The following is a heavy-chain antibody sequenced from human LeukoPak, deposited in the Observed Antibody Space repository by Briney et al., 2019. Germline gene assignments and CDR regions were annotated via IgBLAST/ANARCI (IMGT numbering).Heavy chain of an antibody. CDR2: IRYDENNK. Sequence: GGSLRLSCAASGFTFSSYAMHWVRQAPGKGLEWVAFIRYDENNKYYADSVKGRFTISRDNSKNTLYLQMNSLRAEDTAVYYCAKDSHKLRGTPTFWYWGQGTLVTVSS. J-gene: IGHJ4*02. CDR1: GFTFSSYA. CDR3: AKDSHKLRGTPTFWY. V-gene: IGHV3-30*02. D-gene: IGHD1-26*01.